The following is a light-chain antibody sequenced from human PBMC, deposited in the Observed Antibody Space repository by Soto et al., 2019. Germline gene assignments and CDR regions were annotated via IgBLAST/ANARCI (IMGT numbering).Light chain of an antibody. V-gene: IGKV1-12*01. J-gene: IGKJ4*01. CDR3: LHYYCYPLT. CDR1: QGIGDR. Sequence: DIQMTQSPSSVSATVGGSVTITCRASQGIGDRLAWYQQRPGKAPKLVVYYASTLESGVPSRFSASGSGTEFILTINPLQADDFATYYCLHYYCYPLTFGEGTKVDIK. CDR2: YAS.